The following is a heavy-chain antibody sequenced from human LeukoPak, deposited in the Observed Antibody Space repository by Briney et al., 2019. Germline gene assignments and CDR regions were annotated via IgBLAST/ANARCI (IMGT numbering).Heavy chain of an antibody. CDR3: ARSPRITFGGVIAPDY. Sequence: SETLSLTCTVSGYSISSGYYWGWIRQPPGKGLEWIGSIYHSGSTYYNPSLTSRVTISVDTSKNQFSLKLSSVTAADTAVYYCARSPRITFGGVIAPDYWGQGTLVTVSS. CDR1: GYSISSGYY. CDR2: IYHSGST. J-gene: IGHJ4*02. D-gene: IGHD3-16*02. V-gene: IGHV4-38-2*02.